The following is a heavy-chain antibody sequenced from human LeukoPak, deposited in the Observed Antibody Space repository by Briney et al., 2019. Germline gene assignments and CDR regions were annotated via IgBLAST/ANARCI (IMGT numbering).Heavy chain of an antibody. D-gene: IGHD3-10*01. CDR2: IIPILGIA. J-gene: IGHJ4*02. Sequence: GASVKVSCKASGYTFTGYYMHWVRQAPGQGLEWMGWIIPILGIANYAQKFQGRVTITADKSTSTAYMELSSLRSEDTAVYYCARDLRRSGSYGPLDYWGQGTLVTVSS. CDR3: ARDLRRSGSYGPLDY. CDR1: GYTFTGYY. V-gene: IGHV1-69*10.